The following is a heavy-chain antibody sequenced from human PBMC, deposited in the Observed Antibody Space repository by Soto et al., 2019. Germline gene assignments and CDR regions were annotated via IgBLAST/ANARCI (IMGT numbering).Heavy chain of an antibody. Sequence: GGSLRLSCAASGFTFSSYWMHWVRQAPGKGLVWVSRINSDGSSTSYADSVKGRFTISRDNAKNTLYLQMNSLRAEDTAVYYCARGGKYYDFWSGYPKSNWFDPWGQGTLVTVSS. CDR2: INSDGSST. V-gene: IGHV3-74*01. D-gene: IGHD3-3*01. J-gene: IGHJ5*02. CDR1: GFTFSSYW. CDR3: ARGGKYYDFWSGYPKSNWFDP.